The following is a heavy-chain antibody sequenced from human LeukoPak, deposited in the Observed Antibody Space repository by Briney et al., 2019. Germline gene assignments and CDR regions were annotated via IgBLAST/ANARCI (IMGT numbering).Heavy chain of an antibody. Sequence: PGGSLRLSCAASGFTFDDYAMHWVRQAPGKGLEWVSLISWDGGSTYYADSVKGRFTISRDNSKNSLYLQMNSLRAEDTAVYYCARDLYYDYVWGTHNWFDPWGQGTLVTVSS. CDR3: ARDLYYDYVWGTHNWFDP. D-gene: IGHD3-16*01. CDR1: GFTFDDYA. V-gene: IGHV3-43D*03. CDR2: ISWDGGST. J-gene: IGHJ5*02.